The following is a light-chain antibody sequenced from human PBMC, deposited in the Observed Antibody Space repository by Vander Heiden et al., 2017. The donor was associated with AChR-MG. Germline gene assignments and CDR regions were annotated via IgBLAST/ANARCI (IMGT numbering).Light chain of an antibody. CDR1: QGISKY. V-gene: IGKV1-27*01. CDR3: QKCNSAPRT. J-gene: IGKJ1*01. Sequence: DIQMTQSPSPLTASVGHRVTITCRGSQGISKYLAWYQQKPGKVPKLLIDAASTLQSGVPSRFSGSGSGTDFTLTISSLQPEDVATYYCQKCNSAPRTFGQGTKVEIK. CDR2: AAS.